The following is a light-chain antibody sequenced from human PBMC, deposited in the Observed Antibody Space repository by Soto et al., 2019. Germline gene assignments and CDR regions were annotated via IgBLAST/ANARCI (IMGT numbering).Light chain of an antibody. CDR3: QQRKT. V-gene: IGKV3-20*01. Sequence: EIVLTQSPGTLSLFPGERATLSCRASQSISSSYLAWYQQRPGQAPRLLIYGASSRTTGTPDRFSGSGSGTDFTLTISRLEPEDFAVYYCQQRKTFGQGTNLEIK. CDR2: GAS. J-gene: IGKJ2*01. CDR1: QSISSSY.